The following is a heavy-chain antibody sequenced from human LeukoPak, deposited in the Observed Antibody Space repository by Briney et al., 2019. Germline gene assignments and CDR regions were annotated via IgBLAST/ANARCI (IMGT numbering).Heavy chain of an antibody. D-gene: IGHD6-13*01. V-gene: IGHV3-7*01. CDR2: IKQDGSEK. CDR3: AREPPTYSSSWYY. Sequence: PGGSLRLSCAASGFTFSSYWMSWVRQAPGKGLEWVANIKQDGSEKYYVDSVKGRFTISRDNAKNSLYLQMNSLRAEDTAAYYCAREPPTYSSSWYYWGQGTLVTVSS. CDR1: GFTFSSYW. J-gene: IGHJ4*02.